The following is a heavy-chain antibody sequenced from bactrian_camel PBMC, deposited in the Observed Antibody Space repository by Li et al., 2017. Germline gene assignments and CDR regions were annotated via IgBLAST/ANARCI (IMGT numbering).Heavy chain of an antibody. Sequence: QVQLVESGGGSVQAGGSLSLSCAASGVFYHSSCMAWFRQAPGKERERVARIDSDGSTTVADFAKGRFTVSHVNSNNTLHLQMNNLKPEDTAVYYCAARPGWDGSCDPGVREYRYWGQGTQVIVS. J-gene: IGHJ4*01. CDR1: GVFYHSSC. CDR3: AARPGWDGSCDPGVREYRY. D-gene: IGHD2*01. V-gene: IGHV3S55*01. CDR2: IDSDGST.